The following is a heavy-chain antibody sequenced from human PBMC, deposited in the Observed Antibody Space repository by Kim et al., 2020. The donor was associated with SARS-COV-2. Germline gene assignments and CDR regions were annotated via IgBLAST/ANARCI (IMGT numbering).Heavy chain of an antibody. CDR2: FDPEDGET. J-gene: IGHJ5*02. V-gene: IGHV1-24*01. Sequence: ASVKVSCKVSGYTLTELSMHWVRQAPGKGLEWMGGFDPEDGETIYAQKFQGRVTMTEDTSTDTAYMELSSLRSEDKAVYYCATVTGFGELYNWFDPWGQGTLVTVSS. CDR1: GYTLTELS. CDR3: ATVTGFGELYNWFDP. D-gene: IGHD3-10*01.